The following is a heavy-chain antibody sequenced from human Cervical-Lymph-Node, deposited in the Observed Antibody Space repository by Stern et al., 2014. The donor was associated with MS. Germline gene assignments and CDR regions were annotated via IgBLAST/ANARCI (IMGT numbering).Heavy chain of an antibody. D-gene: IGHD2-21*01. CDR3: ARWSVACDY. J-gene: IGHJ4*02. V-gene: IGHV5-51*03. CDR1: GYNFISHW. Sequence: EQLVQSGAELKKPGESLKISCQTSGYNFISHWIAWVRQVPGKGLEWIGIIYPGDSDVRDSPSFQGHVTISVDKSITTAYLQWNSLKASDTAVYYCARWSVACDYWGQGALITVSS. CDR2: IYPGDSDV.